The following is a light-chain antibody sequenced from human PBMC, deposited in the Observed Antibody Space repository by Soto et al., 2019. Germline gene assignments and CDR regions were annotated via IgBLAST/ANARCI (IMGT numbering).Light chain of an antibody. Sequence: QSVLTQPASVSGSPGQSITISCTGTSSDVGGYNSVSWYQQHPDKAPKLMIYDVSHRPSGVSNRFSGSKSANTASLTISGLQAEDEADYYCSSYTSSSTLVFGGGTKVTAL. CDR2: DVS. CDR1: SSDVGGYNS. CDR3: SSYTSSSTLV. V-gene: IGLV2-14*01. J-gene: IGLJ2*01.